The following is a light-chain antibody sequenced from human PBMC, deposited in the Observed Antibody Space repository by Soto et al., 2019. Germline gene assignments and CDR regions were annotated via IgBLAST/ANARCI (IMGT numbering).Light chain of an antibody. V-gene: IGKV3-11*01. CDR2: DAS. J-gene: IGKJ4*01. Sequence: EIVLTQSPATLSLSPGERATLSCRASQSVSSYLAWYQQKPGQAPRLLIYDASNRATGIPARFSGSGSGTDFTLTISSLEPEDFAGYYCQQRSHWPPLTFGGGTKVEIK. CDR1: QSVSSY. CDR3: QQRSHWPPLT.